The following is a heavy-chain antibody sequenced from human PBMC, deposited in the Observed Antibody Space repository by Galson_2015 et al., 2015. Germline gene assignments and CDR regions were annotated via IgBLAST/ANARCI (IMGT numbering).Heavy chain of an antibody. CDR1: GFTFSDHY. J-gene: IGHJ6*02. CDR3: AREYSSGWWDYYYYGMDV. D-gene: IGHD6-19*01. CDR2: TRNKANSYTT. V-gene: IGHV3-72*01. Sequence: SLRLSCAASGFTFSDHYMDWVRQAPGKGLEWVGRTRNKANSYTTEYAASVKGRFTISRDDSKNSLYLQMNSLKTEDTAVYYCAREYSSGWWDYYYYGMDVWGQGTTVTVSS.